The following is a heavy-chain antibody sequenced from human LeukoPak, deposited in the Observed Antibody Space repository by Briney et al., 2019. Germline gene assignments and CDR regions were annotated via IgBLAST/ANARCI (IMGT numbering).Heavy chain of an antibody. V-gene: IGHV4-34*01. D-gene: IGHD3-22*01. CDR3: ARGLNYYDSSGYLLDY. Sequence: SSETLSLTCAVYGGSFSGYYWSWIRQPPGKGLEWIGEINHSGSTNYNPSLKSRVTISVDTSKNQFSLKLSSVTAADTAVYYCARGLNYYDSSGYLLDYWGQGTLVTVSS. CDR1: GGSFSGYY. J-gene: IGHJ4*02. CDR2: INHSGST.